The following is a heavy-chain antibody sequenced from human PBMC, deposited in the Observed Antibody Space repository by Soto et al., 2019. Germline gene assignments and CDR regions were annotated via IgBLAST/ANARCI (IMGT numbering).Heavy chain of an antibody. D-gene: IGHD3-3*01. CDR3: ARDGARITVFGVVYYFDY. Sequence: ASVKVSCKASGYTFSSHSMHWVRQAPGQRLEWMGWINAGNGNTKYSQNFQGRVAITRDTSASTAYMELRSLRSEDTAVYYCARDGARITVFGVVYYFDYWGQGTLVTVSS. V-gene: IGHV1-3*01. J-gene: IGHJ4*02. CDR2: INAGNGNT. CDR1: GYTFSSHS.